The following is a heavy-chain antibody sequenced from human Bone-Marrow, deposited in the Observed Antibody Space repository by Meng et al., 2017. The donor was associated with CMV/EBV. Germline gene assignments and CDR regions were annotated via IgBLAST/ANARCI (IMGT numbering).Heavy chain of an antibody. J-gene: IGHJ4*02. Sequence: GESLKISCAASGFTFSSYAMHWVRQAPGKGLEWVAVISYDGGNKYYADSVKVRFTISRDNSKNTLYLQMNSLKAEDTAVYYCARARRIFGTANAIDYWGQGTLVTVSS. CDR2: ISYDGGNK. V-gene: IGHV3-30*04. D-gene: IGHD3-3*02. CDR1: GFTFSSYA. CDR3: ARARRIFGTANAIDY.